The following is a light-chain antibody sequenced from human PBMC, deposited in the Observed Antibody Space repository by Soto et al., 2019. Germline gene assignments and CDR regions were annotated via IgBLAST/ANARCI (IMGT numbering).Light chain of an antibody. V-gene: IGLV2-14*01. Sequence: QSALTQPASVSGSPGQSITISCTGTSSDVGGYKYVSWYQQHPGKAPKVMIYEVTNRPSGVSNRFSGSKSGNTASLTISGLQAEDEADYYCSSYTSSGTLYVFGTGTKLTVL. CDR2: EVT. CDR3: SSYTSSGTLYV. CDR1: SSDVGGYKY. J-gene: IGLJ1*01.